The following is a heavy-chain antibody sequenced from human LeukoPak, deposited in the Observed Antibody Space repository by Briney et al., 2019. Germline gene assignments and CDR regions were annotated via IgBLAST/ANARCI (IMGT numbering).Heavy chain of an antibody. CDR1: GFTVSSNY. CDR2: IYSGGST. V-gene: IGHV3-66*01. CDR3: ARFDRYYYYMDV. D-gene: IGHD3-9*01. Sequence: GGSLRLSCAASGFTVSSNYMSWVRQAPGKGLEWVSVIYSGGSTYYADSVKGRFTISRDNSKNTLYLQMNSLRAEDTAVYYCARFDRYYYYMDVWGKGTTVTISS. J-gene: IGHJ6*03.